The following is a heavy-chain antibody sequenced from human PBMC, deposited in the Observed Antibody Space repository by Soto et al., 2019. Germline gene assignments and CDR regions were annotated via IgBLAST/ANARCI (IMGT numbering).Heavy chain of an antibody. V-gene: IGHV1-18*01. D-gene: IGHD2-15*01. CDR2: ISAYNGNT. CDR1: GYTFTSYG. Sequence: QVQLVQSGAEVKKPGASVKVSCKASGYTFTSYGIGWVRQAPGQVLEWMGWISAYNGNTNYAQKRQGRVTMTTDTSTSTAYMELRSLRSDDTAVYYCAILPGGDSRYYFDYWGQGTLVTVSS. J-gene: IGHJ4*02. CDR3: AILPGGDSRYYFDY.